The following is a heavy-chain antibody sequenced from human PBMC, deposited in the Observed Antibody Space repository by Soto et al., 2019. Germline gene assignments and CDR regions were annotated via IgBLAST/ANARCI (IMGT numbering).Heavy chain of an antibody. CDR3: ARDLSGTIDY. Sequence: GGSLRLSCAASGFTFSNYAMHWVRQAPGKGLEWVALIWYDGNKEYYADSVKGRFIISRDISKNTVYLQMTSLRAADTAVYYCARDLSGTIDYWGHGTLVTV. V-gene: IGHV3-33*01. J-gene: IGHJ4*01. CDR2: IWYDGNKE. D-gene: IGHD1-1*01. CDR1: GFTFSNYA.